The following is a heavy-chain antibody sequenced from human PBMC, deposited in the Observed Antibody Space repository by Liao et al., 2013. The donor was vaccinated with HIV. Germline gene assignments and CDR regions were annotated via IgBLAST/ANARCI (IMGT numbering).Heavy chain of an antibody. CDR2: IYYSGST. CDR1: GGSFSGYY. Sequence: QVQLQQWGAGLLKPSETLSLTCAVYGGSFSGYYWSWIRQPPGKGLEWIGYIYYSGSTYYNPSLKSRVTISIDTSKNQVSLKLSSVTAADTAVYYCARRAGDFDMDGHWYFDLWGRGTLVTVSS. V-gene: IGHV4-34*01. D-gene: IGHD3-9*01. J-gene: IGHJ2*01. CDR3: ARRAGDFDMDGHWYFDL.